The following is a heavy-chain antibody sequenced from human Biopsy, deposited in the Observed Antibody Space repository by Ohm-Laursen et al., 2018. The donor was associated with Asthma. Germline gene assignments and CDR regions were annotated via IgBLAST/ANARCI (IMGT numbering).Heavy chain of an antibody. CDR1: GFSFSEFV. V-gene: IGHV3-30*03. CDR3: ARTFHFWSPYHAEHYQL. J-gene: IGHJ1*01. CDR2: ISYDGSNK. D-gene: IGHD3-3*01. Sequence: RSLRLSCSASGFSFSEFVMHWVRQAPGKGLEWVAVISYDGSNKYYADSVKGRFTISRDNSKNTLYLQMNSLRAEDTAVYYCARTFHFWSPYHAEHYQLWGQGTLVTVSS.